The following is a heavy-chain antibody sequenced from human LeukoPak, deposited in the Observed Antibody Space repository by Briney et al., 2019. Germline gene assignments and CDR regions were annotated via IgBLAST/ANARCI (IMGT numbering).Heavy chain of an antibody. CDR3: ARVALRLWIPS. CDR2: INHSGST. CDR1: GGSFSGYY. D-gene: IGHD5-18*01. Sequence: SETLSLTCAVYGGSFSGYYWSWIRQPPGKGLEWIGEINHSGSTNYNPSLKSRVTMSVDTSKNQFSLKLSSVTAADTAVYYCARVALRLWIPSWGQGTLVTVSS. J-gene: IGHJ4*02. V-gene: IGHV4-34*01.